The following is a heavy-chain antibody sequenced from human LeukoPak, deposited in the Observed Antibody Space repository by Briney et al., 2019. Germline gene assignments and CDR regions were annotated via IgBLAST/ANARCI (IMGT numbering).Heavy chain of an antibody. CDR3: ARASGSYKKFDY. J-gene: IGHJ4*02. CDR2: IYYSGST. CDR1: GGSISSYY. V-gene: IGHV4-59*01. D-gene: IGHD1-26*01. Sequence: SETPSLTCTVSGGSISSYYWNWIRQFPGKGLEWIGYIYYSGSTDYNPSLKSRVTISEDTSKNQFSLRLNSVTAADTGVYYCARASGSYKKFDYWGQGTLVTVSS.